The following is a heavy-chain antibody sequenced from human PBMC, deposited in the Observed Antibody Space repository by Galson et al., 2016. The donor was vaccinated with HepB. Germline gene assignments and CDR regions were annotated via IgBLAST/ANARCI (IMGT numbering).Heavy chain of an antibody. Sequence: SLTCTVSGDSLSSYYWSWIRQPAGKGLEWIGRLDTNGSPNYNPSLKSRVTMSVDTSKKHFSLNLRSVTAADTAVYYCARAYGYSYGFDYWGQGTLVIVSA. CDR2: LDTNGSP. CDR3: ARAYGYSYGFDY. J-gene: IGHJ4*02. V-gene: IGHV4-4*07. D-gene: IGHD5-18*01. CDR1: GDSLSSYY.